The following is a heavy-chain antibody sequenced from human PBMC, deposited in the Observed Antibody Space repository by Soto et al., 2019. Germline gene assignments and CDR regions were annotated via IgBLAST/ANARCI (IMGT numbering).Heavy chain of an antibody. CDR3: VKERSGLSYADS. CDR1: GFTFSNYA. CDR2: ISGSGDRT. J-gene: IGHJ4*02. Sequence: EVQLLESGGGLVQPGGSLRLSCAASGFTFSNYAMSWLPQPPGKGLEWVSAISGSGDRTYYADSVKGRFTISRDNSKNTLYLQMNSLRAEDSAVYCWVKERSGLSYADSWGQGTLVTVSS. D-gene: IGHD5-18*01. V-gene: IGHV3-23*01.